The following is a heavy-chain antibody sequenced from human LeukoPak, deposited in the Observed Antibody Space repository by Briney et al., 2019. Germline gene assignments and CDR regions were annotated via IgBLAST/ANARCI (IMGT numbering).Heavy chain of an antibody. Sequence: SETLSLTCTVSGGSISSSSYYWGWIRQPPGKGLEWIGSIYYSGGTYYNPSLKSRVTISVDTSKNQFSLKLSSVTAADTAVYYCARQDYYDSSGYQIHNWFDPWGQGTLVTVSS. CDR3: ARQDYYDSSGYQIHNWFDP. CDR1: GGSISSSSYY. V-gene: IGHV4-39*01. J-gene: IGHJ5*02. CDR2: IYYSGGT. D-gene: IGHD3-22*01.